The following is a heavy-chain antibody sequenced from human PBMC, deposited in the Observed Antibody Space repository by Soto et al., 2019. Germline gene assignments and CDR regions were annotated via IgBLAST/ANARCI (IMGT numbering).Heavy chain of an antibody. D-gene: IGHD6-13*01. Sequence: SETLSLTCTVSGGSISSDSYYWGWIRQAPGKGLEWIGSIFYSGSTYYNPSLTSRITTSVDTSKNQFSLKLTSVIAADTAVYYCARHGSYSSSCYWFDPWGKGTLVTVST. J-gene: IGHJ5*02. CDR2: IFYSGST. CDR1: GGSISSDSYY. CDR3: ARHGSYSSSCYWFDP. V-gene: IGHV4-39*01.